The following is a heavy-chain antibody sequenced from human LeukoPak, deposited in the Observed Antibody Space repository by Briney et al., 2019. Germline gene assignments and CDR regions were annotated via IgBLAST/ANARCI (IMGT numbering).Heavy chain of an antibody. CDR3: TRDGGYSSSWYNPYYYYYYMDV. V-gene: IGHV3-49*04. Sequence: GRSLRLSCTASGFTFGDYAMSWVRQAPGKGLEWVGFIRSKAYGGTTEYAASVKGRFTISRDDSKSIAHLQMNSLKTEDTAVYYCTRDGGYSSSWYNPYYYYYYMDVWGKGTTVTVSS. J-gene: IGHJ6*03. CDR1: GFTFGDYA. CDR2: IRSKAYGGTT. D-gene: IGHD6-13*01.